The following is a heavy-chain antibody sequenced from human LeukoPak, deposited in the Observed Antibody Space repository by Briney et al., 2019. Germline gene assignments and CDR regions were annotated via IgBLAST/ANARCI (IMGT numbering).Heavy chain of an antibody. V-gene: IGHV3-48*01. D-gene: IGHD3-22*01. J-gene: IGHJ3*02. CDR2: ISGSSSPI. CDR3: ARDQVARRTYYYDSGGYYHDAFDI. CDR1: GFTFSDYS. Sequence: GGSLRLSCAVSGFTFSDYSMNWVRQAPGKGPEWLSYISGSSSPIYYADSVKGRFTISRDNAKNSLYLQMNSLRAEDTAVYYCARDQVARRTYYYDSGGYYHDAFDIWGQGTMVTVSS.